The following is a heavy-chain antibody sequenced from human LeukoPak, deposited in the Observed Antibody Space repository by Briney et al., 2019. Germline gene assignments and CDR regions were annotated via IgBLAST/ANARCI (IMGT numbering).Heavy chain of an antibody. D-gene: IGHD6-19*01. CDR2: IGGIGGAT. V-gene: IGHV3-23*01. CDR3: ARDESSGPPCDY. CDR1: GFTCSSYG. Sequence: VGSLRLSCAASGFTCSSYGMSLVGQAPGKGLEWVSTIGGIGGATYYADSVKGRFTISRDNSKNTLYLQMNSLRAEDTAVYYCARDESSGPPCDYWGQGALVTVSS. J-gene: IGHJ4*02.